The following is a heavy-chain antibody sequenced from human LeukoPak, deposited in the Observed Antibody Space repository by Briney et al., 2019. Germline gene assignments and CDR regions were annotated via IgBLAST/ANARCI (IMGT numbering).Heavy chain of an antibody. Sequence: ASVKVSCKASGGTFSSYAISWVRQAPGQGLEWMGGIIPIFGTANYAQKFQGRVTITADESTSTAYMELSSLRSEDTAVYYCARTPRGCSSTSCYHWFDPWGQGTLVTVSS. D-gene: IGHD2-2*01. CDR2: IIPIFGTA. CDR3: ARTPRGCSSTSCYHWFDP. CDR1: GGTFSSYA. J-gene: IGHJ5*02. V-gene: IGHV1-69*13.